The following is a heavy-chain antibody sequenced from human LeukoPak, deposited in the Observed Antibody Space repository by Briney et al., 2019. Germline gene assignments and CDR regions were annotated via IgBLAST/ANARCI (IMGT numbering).Heavy chain of an antibody. CDR3: AKVAGEEAFDI. CDR1: GFTFSSYA. CDR2: ISATGGST. Sequence: GGSLRLSCAASGFTFSSYAKSWVRQAPGKGLEWVSGISATGGSTYYADSVKGRFTISRDNSKNTLYLQMNSLRAEDTAVYYCAKVAGEEAFDIWGQGTMVTVSS. J-gene: IGHJ3*02. D-gene: IGHD6-19*01. V-gene: IGHV3-23*01.